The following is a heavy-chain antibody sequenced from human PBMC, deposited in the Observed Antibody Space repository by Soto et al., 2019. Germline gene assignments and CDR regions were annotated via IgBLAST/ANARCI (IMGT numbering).Heavy chain of an antibody. V-gene: IGHV4-30-4*01. J-gene: IGHJ5*02. D-gene: IGHD3-10*01. Sequence: QVQLQESGPGLVKPSQTLSLTCTVSGGSISSDDYYWSWIRQPPGKGLEWIGYIYYSGSTYYNPSLKSRVNISVDPSKNQFSLKLSSVTAADTAVYYCARALWFGEFNWFDPWGQGTLVTVSS. CDR2: IYYSGST. CDR3: ARALWFGEFNWFDP. CDR1: GGSISSDDYY.